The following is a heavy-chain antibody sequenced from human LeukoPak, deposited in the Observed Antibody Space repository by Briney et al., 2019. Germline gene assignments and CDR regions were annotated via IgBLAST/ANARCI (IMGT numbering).Heavy chain of an antibody. V-gene: IGHV4-38-2*02. J-gene: IGHJ5*02. CDR1: GYSISSGYY. CDR2: IYHSGST. D-gene: IGHD3-3*01. Sequence: SETLSLTCAVSGYSISSGYYWGWIRQPPGKGLEWIGSIYHSGSTYYNPSLKSRVTISVDTSKNQFSLKLSSVTAADTAVYYCARDRSAWIDPCGQGTLVTVSS. CDR3: ARDRSAWIDP.